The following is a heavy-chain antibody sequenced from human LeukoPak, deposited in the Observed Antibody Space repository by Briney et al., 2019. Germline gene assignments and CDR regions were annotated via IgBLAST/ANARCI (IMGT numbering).Heavy chain of an antibody. V-gene: IGHV1-69*05. D-gene: IGHD3-22*01. CDR3: ARAYYPAYYYDSSGYYYAFDY. CDR2: IIPIFGTA. Sequence: ASVKVSCKASGGTFSSYAISWVRQAPGQGLEWMGGIIPIFGTANYAQKLQGRVTITTDESTSTAYMELSSLRSEDTAVYYCARAYYPAYYYDSSGYYYAFDYWGQGTLVTVSS. CDR1: GGTFSSYA. J-gene: IGHJ4*02.